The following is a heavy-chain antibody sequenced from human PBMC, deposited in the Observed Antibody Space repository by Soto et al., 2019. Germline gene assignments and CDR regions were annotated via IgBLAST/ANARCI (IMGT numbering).Heavy chain of an antibody. CDR3: AKETGSGAWYTVDY. Sequence: PGGSLRLSCAASGFTFSNYAMSWVRQAPGKGLEWVSAISVSGGSTHYADSVKGRFTISRDNSKNTLSLQMSGLRAEDTAVYYCAKETGSGAWYTVDYWGQGTLVTVYS. D-gene: IGHD6-19*01. CDR1: GFTFSNYA. V-gene: IGHV3-23*01. J-gene: IGHJ4*02. CDR2: ISVSGGST.